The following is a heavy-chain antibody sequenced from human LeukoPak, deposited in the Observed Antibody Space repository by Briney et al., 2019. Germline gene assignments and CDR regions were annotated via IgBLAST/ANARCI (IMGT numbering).Heavy chain of an antibody. CDR3: TRDGTYCSSTSCYSTFDS. CDR1: GFTFGDYA. J-gene: IGHJ4*02. D-gene: IGHD2-2*01. Sequence: GGSLRLSCTASGFTFGDYAMSWVRQAPGKGLEWVGFIRSKAYGGTTEYAASVKGRFTISRDDSKSIAYLQMNSLKTEDTAVYYCTRDGTYCSSTSCYSTFDSWGQGTLVTVSS. CDR2: IRSKAYGGTT. V-gene: IGHV3-49*04.